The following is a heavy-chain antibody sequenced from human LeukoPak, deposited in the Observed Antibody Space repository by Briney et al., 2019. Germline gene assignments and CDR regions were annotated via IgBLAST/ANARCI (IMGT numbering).Heavy chain of an antibody. CDR3: ARVFYYYYGMDV. Sequence: SETLSLTCTVSGGSVSSGSYYWSWIRQPPGKGLERIGYIYYSGSTNYNPSLKSRVTISVDTSKNQFSLKLSSVTAADTAVYYCARVFYYYYGMDVWGQGTTVTVSS. CDR2: IYYSGST. J-gene: IGHJ6*02. CDR1: GGSVSSGSYY. V-gene: IGHV4-61*01.